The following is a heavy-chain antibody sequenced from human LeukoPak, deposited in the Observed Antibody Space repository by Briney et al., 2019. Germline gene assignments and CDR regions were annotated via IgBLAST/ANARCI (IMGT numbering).Heavy chain of an antibody. Sequence: GGSLRLSCAASGSTFGNYYMSWVRQAPGKGLEWVANIKGDGSEKNYVGSVKGRFTISRDNAKNSLYLQMNSLRAEDTAVYYCAKDSPFGGNWGQGTLVTVSS. V-gene: IGHV3-7*01. CDR3: AKDSPFGGN. D-gene: IGHD1-26*01. CDR1: GSTFGNYY. CDR2: IKGDGSEK. J-gene: IGHJ4*02.